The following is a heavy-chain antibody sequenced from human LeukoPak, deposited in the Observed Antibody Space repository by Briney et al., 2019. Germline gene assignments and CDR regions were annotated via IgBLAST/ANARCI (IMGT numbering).Heavy chain of an antibody. CDR1: GGSISSYY. V-gene: IGHV4-59*04. D-gene: IGHD2-15*01. J-gene: IGHJ4*02. CDR3: AAQGRCSGGSCYGVDY. CDR2: IYYSGST. Sequence: SETLSLTCTVSGGSISSYYWSWIRQPPGKGLEWIGYIYYSGSTYYNPSLKSRVTISVDTSKNQFSLKLSSVTAADTAVYYCAAQGRCSGGSCYGVDYWGQGTLVTVSS.